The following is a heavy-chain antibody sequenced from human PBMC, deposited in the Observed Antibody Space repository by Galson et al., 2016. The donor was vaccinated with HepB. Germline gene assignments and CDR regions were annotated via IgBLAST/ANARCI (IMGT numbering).Heavy chain of an antibody. CDR3: ARLNGDFVYGMDV. V-gene: IGHV4-39*01. CDR2: IYYSGSP. D-gene: IGHD4-17*01. CDR1: GGSISSSSYY. Sequence: SETLSLTCTVSGGSISSSSYYWGWIRQPPGKGLEWIGSIYYSGSPYYNPSLKSRVTISVDTSKNQFSLNLRSVTAADTAVYYCARLNGDFVYGMDVWGQGTTVTVSS. J-gene: IGHJ6*02.